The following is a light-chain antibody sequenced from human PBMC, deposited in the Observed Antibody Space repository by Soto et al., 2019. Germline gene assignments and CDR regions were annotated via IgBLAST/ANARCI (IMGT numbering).Light chain of an antibody. J-gene: IGLJ1*01. V-gene: IGLV3-1*01. CDR3: KAWDSCRNYV. Sequence: SYELTQPPSVSVSPGQTASITCSGDKLGDKYACWYQQKPGQSPVLVIYQDSKRPSGIPERFSGSNSGNTATLTISGTQAMDEADYYCKAWDSCRNYVFGTGTKLTVL. CDR2: QDS. CDR1: KLGDKY.